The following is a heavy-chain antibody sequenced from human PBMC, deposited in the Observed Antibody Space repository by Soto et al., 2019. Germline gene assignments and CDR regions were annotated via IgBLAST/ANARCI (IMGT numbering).Heavy chain of an antibody. J-gene: IGHJ6*02. Sequence: GGSLRLSCAASGFSFDDYAIHWVRQAPGKGLEWVSGINWNSGSIGYADSVKGRFTISRDNAKPSLYLQMNSLRVEDTALYYCAKDRGSGSYAANYYYYGMDVWGQGTTVTVSS. CDR3: AKDRGSGSYAANYYYYGMDV. CDR2: INWNSGSI. D-gene: IGHD3-10*01. CDR1: GFSFDDYA. V-gene: IGHV3-9*01.